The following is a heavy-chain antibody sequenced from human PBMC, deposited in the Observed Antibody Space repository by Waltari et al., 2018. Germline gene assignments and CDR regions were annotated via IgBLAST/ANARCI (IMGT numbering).Heavy chain of an antibody. J-gene: IGHJ5*02. CDR3: ASQSSSSGWFDP. Sequence: QVQLVQSGAEVKKPGSSVKVSCKASGGTFSSYAISWVRQAPGQGLEWMGRISPILGTANDGQEVQGRVTITADKSTSTAYMELSSLRSEDTAVYYCASQSSSSGWFDPWGQGTLVTVSS. CDR1: GGTFSSYA. CDR2: ISPILGTA. D-gene: IGHD6-13*01. V-gene: IGHV1-69*08.